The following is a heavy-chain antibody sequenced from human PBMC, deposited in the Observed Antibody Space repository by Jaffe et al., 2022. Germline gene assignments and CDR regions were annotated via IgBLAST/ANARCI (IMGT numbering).Heavy chain of an antibody. D-gene: IGHD2-2*01. Sequence: QVQLQQWGAGLLKPSETLSLTCAVYGGSFSGYYWSWIRQPPGKGLEWIGEINHSGSTNYNPSLKSRVTISVDTSKNQFSLKLSSVTAADTAVYYCARESGNYCSSTSCSGGYYYYYYMDVWGKGTTVTVSS. J-gene: IGHJ6*03. V-gene: IGHV4-34*01. CDR3: ARESGNYCSSTSCSGGYYYYYYMDV. CDR1: GGSFSGYY. CDR2: INHSGST.